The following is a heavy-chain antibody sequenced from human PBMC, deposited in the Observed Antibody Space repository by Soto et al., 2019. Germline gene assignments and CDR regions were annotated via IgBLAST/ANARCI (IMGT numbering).Heavy chain of an antibody. J-gene: IGHJ6*02. V-gene: IGHV1-69*01. D-gene: IGHD6-13*01. CDR2: IIPIFGTA. CDR3: AREYSSPNSTGYYYGMDV. Sequence: QVQLVQSGAEVKKPGSSVKVSCKASGGTFSSYAISWVRQAPGQGLEWMGGIIPIFGTANYAQKFQGRVTITADESTSTAYRELSSLRSEDTAVYYCAREYSSPNSTGYYYGMDVWGQGTTVTVSS. CDR1: GGTFSSYA.